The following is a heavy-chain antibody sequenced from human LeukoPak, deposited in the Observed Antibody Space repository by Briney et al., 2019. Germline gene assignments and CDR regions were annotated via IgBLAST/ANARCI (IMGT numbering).Heavy chain of an antibody. Sequence: GGSLRLSCAASGFTFSSYGMHWVRQAPGKGLEWVAVIWYDGSNKYYADSVKGRFTISRDNSKSTLYLQMNSLRAEDTAVYYCARERYCSSTSCSPIMDVWGQGTTVTVSS. CDR3: ARERYCSSTSCSPIMDV. J-gene: IGHJ6*02. CDR2: IWYDGSNK. V-gene: IGHV3-33*01. CDR1: GFTFSSYG. D-gene: IGHD2-2*01.